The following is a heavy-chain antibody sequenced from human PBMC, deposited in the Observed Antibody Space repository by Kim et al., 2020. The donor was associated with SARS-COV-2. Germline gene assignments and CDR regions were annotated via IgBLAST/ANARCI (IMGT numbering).Heavy chain of an antibody. CDR3: ARPVGPRNKELWSGSERDPFDM. D-gene: IGHD3-3*01. Sequence: GGSLRLSCTVSGFTFRNHAMHWVRQAPGKGLEWVALISYEGSNIFYADSVKGRFTISRDNSKDTLYLQMNSLRTEDTALYYCARPVGPRNKELWSGSERDPFDMWGQGTMVTVPS. J-gene: IGHJ3*02. CDR1: GFTFRNHA. V-gene: IGHV3-30-3*01. CDR2: ISYEGSNI.